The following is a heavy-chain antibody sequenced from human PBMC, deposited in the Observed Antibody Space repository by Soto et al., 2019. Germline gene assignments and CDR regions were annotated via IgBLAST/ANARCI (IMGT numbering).Heavy chain of an antibody. CDR3: ARDLIAGTTSGVAY. Sequence: EVQLVQSGVEVKKPGESLKISCKASGYSFTTYWIGWVRQMPGKGLEWMGLIYPGDSATRYSPSFQGQVTISADKSIGTAYLQWSSLKVSDTAMDDGARDLIAGTTSGVAYGGQGTLVTVSS. D-gene: IGHD1-7*01. CDR2: IYPGDSAT. V-gene: IGHV5-51*03. CDR1: GYSFTTYW. J-gene: IGHJ4*02.